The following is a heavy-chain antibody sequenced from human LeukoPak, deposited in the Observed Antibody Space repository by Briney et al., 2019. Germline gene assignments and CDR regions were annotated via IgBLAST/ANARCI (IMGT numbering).Heavy chain of an antibody. V-gene: IGHV3-23*01. CDR3: AKDEEKLAYYDFWSGPHY. Sequence: GGSLRLSCAASGFTFSSYAMSWVRQAPGKGLEWVSAISGSGGSTYYADSVKGRFTISRDNSKNTLYLQMNSLRAEDTAVYYCAKDEEKLAYYDFWSGPHYWGQGTLVTVSS. J-gene: IGHJ4*02. CDR1: GFTFSSYA. D-gene: IGHD3-3*01. CDR2: ISGSGGST.